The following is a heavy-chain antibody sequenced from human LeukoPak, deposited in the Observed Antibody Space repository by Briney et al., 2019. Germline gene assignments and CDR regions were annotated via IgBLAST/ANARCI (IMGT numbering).Heavy chain of an antibody. CDR2: IKQDGSEK. Sequence: GGSLRLSCAASGLTFSSYWMSWVRQAPGKGLEWVANIKQDGSEKYYVDSVKGRFTISRDNAKNSLYLQMNSLRAEDTAVYYCARVRLAAPGRGYYFDYWGQGTLVTVSS. D-gene: IGHD6-6*01. V-gene: IGHV3-7*01. CDR1: GLTFSSYW. J-gene: IGHJ4*02. CDR3: ARVRLAAPGRGYYFDY.